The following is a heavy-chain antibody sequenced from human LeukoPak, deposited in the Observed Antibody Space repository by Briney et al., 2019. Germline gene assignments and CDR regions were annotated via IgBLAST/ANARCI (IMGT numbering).Heavy chain of an antibody. V-gene: IGHV3-48*01. Sequence: PGGSLRLSCAASGFTFSSNSMNWVRQAPGKGLEWVSYISSSSSTIYHADSVKGRFTISRDNAKNSLYLQMNSLRAEDTAVYYCAELGITMIGGVWGKGTTVTISS. CDR2: ISSSSSTI. CDR1: GFTFSSNS. D-gene: IGHD3-10*02. CDR3: AELGITMIGGV. J-gene: IGHJ6*04.